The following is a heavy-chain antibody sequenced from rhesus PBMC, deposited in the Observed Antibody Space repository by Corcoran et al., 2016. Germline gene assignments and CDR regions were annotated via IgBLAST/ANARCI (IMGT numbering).Heavy chain of an antibody. CDR1: GYSISSGYG. D-gene: IGHD4-23*01. V-gene: IGHV4-127*01. CDR2: IGGRSGSP. CDR3: ARRGPHRIQNNAFDF. J-gene: IGHJ3*01. Sequence: QVQLQESGPGLVKPSETLSLTRAVSGYSISSGYGWSWIRQPPGKGRVWIGYIGGRSGSPNYNPSLKSRVTISKDTSKNQFSLKLSSVTAADTAVYYCARRGPHRIQNNAFDFWGQGLRVTVSS.